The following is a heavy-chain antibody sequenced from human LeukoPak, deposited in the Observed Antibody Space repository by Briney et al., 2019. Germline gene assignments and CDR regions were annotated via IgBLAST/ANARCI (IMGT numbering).Heavy chain of an antibody. D-gene: IGHD2-2*01. CDR2: ISYDGIDK. Sequence: PGGSLRLSCAASGFTFSSYAMHWVCQTPGKGLEWVAVISYDGIDKYYADSVKGRFTISRDNSKNTLYLQMNSLKSEDTAVYYCAKGSCSSTTCLKTDWGQGAPVTVSS. J-gene: IGHJ4*02. CDR3: AKGSCSSTTCLKTD. V-gene: IGHV3-30*18. CDR1: GFTFSSYA.